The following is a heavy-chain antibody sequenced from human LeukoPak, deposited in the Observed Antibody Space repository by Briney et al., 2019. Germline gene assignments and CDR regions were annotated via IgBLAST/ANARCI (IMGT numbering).Heavy chain of an antibody. D-gene: IGHD3-10*01. J-gene: IGHJ3*02. CDR3: ARDSGYGSGSYYNSAFDI. V-gene: IGHV4-59*11. CDR1: GGSISSHY. CDR2: IYYSGST. Sequence: SETLSLTCTVSGGSISSHYWSWIRQPPGKGLEWIGYIYYSGSTNYNPSLKSRVTISVDTSKNQFSLKLSSVTAADTAVYYCARDSGYGSGSYYNSAFDIWGQGTMVTVSS.